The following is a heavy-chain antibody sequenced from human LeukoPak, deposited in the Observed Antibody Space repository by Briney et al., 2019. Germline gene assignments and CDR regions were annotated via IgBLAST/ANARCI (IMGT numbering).Heavy chain of an antibody. D-gene: IGHD2-15*01. V-gene: IGHV4-30-4*01. CDR3: ARDRVVVVVAATRSGGKEYYYYGMDV. J-gene: IGHJ6*02. CDR2: IYYSGST. CDR1: GGSISSGDYY. Sequence: PSQTLSLTCTVSGGSISSGDYYWSWIRQPPGKSLEWIGYIYYSGSTYYNPSLKSRVTISVDTSKNQFSLKLSSVTAADTAVYYCARDRVVVVVAATRSGGKEYYYYGMDVWGQGTTVTVSS.